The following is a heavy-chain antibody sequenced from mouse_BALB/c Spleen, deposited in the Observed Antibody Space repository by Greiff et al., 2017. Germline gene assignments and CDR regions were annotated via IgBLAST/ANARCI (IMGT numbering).Heavy chain of an antibody. V-gene: IGHV2-6-4*01. D-gene: IGHD1-1*01. CDR1: GFSLSRYS. CDR2: IWGGGST. Sequence: VKLVESGPGLVAPSQSLSITCTVSGFSLSRYSVHWVRQPPGKGLEWLGMIWGGGSTDYNSALKSRLSISKDNSKSQVFLKMNSLQTDDTAMYYCARDYYGSSPPFAYWGQGTLVTVSA. J-gene: IGHJ3*01. CDR3: ARDYYGSSPPFAY.